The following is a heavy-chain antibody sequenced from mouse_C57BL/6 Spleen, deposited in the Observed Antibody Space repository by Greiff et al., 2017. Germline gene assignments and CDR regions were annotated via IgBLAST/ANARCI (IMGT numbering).Heavy chain of an antibody. CDR2: ILPGSGSN. V-gene: IGHV1-9*01. Sequence: QVQLQQSGAELMKSGASVKLSCKATGYTFTGYWIEWVKHRPGHGLEWIGEILPGSGSNNYNEKFKGKATFTADTSSNTAYMQLSSLTTEDSAIYYCARWGDYDAGLYAMDYWGQGTSVTVSS. D-gene: IGHD2-4*01. J-gene: IGHJ4*01. CDR3: ARWGDYDAGLYAMDY. CDR1: GYTFTGYW.